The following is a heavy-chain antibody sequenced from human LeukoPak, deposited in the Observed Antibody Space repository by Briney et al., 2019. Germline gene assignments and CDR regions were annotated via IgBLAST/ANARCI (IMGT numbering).Heavy chain of an antibody. CDR3: AKSLTSYSSSWPDY. J-gene: IGHJ4*02. CDR2: ISGSGGST. V-gene: IGHV3-23*01. CDR1: GFTFSSYA. Sequence: PGGSLRLSCAASGFTFSSYAMSWVRQAPGKGLEWVSAISGSGGSTYYADSVKGRFTISRDYSENTLFLQMNSLRAEDTAVYYCAKSLTSYSSSWPDYWGQGTLVTVSS. D-gene: IGHD6-13*01.